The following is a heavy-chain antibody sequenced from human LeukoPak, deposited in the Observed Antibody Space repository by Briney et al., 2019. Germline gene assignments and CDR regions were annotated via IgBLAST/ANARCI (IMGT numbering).Heavy chain of an antibody. J-gene: IGHJ5*02. CDR3: ARQVATIRGDWFDP. CDR2: INPNSGGT. Sequence: ASVKVSCKASGYTFTGYYMHWVRQAPGQGLEWMGWINPNSGGTNYAQKFQGRVTMTRDTSISTAYMELSRLRSDDTAVYYCARQVATIRGDWFDPWGQGTLVTVSS. CDR1: GYTFTGYY. D-gene: IGHD5-12*01. V-gene: IGHV1-2*02.